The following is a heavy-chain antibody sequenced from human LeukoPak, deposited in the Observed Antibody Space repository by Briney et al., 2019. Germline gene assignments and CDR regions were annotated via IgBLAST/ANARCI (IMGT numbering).Heavy chain of an antibody. J-gene: IGHJ3*02. CDR1: GGTFSSYA. D-gene: IGHD3-22*01. CDR2: IIPIFGTA. V-gene: IGHV1-69*05. CDR3: ARHLLYYYDSSGYAFDI. Sequence: SVKVSCKASGGTFSSYAISWVRQAPGQGLEWMGRIIPIFGTANYAQKFQGRVTITTDESTSTAYMELSSLRSEDMAVYYCARHLLYYYDSSGYAFDIWGQGTMVTVSS.